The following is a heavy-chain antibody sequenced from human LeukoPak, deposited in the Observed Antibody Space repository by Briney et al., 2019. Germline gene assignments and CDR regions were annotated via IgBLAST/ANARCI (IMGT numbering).Heavy chain of an antibody. CDR2: INTDGSST. Sequence: GGSLRLSCAASGFTFSSYWMHWVRQAPGKGLVWVSRINTDGSSTSYADSAKGRFTISRDNAKNTLYLQMNSLRAEDTAVYYCARIGGGSFPHYYYYMDVWGKGTTVTVSS. CDR3: ARIGGGSFPHYYYYMDV. D-gene: IGHD2-15*01. CDR1: GFTFSSYW. J-gene: IGHJ6*03. V-gene: IGHV3-74*01.